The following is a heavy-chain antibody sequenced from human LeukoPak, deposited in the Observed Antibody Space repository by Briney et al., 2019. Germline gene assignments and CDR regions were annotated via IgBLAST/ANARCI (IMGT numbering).Heavy chain of an antibody. CDR3: ARSYSNHLFGMDV. CDR1: GFTVSSYY. D-gene: IGHD4-11*01. Sequence: GGSLRLSCAASGFTVSSYYMTWVRQAPGKGLEWVSVMYSDGSTYYADSVKGRVAISRDNSQNTVFLQMNSVRVEDTAVYYCARSYSNHLFGMDVWGQRTAVTVSS. J-gene: IGHJ6*02. CDR2: MYSDGST. V-gene: IGHV3-66*01.